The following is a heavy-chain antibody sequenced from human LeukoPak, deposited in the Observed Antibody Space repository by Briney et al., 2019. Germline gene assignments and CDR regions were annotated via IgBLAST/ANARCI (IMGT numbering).Heavy chain of an antibody. CDR3: ARGLTH. J-gene: IGHJ4*02. CDR1: GGSFSGYY. CDR2: INHSGNS. Sequence: SETLSLTCSVYGGSFSGYYWRWIRQPPGKGLEWIGEINHSGNSNYNPSLKSRVAISVDASKNQFSLKLNSVTAADTGVYYCARGLTHWGQGTLVTVSS. V-gene: IGHV4-34*01.